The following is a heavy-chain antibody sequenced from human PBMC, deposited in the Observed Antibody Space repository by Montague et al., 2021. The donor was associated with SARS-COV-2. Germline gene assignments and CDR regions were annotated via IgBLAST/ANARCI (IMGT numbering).Heavy chain of an antibody. V-gene: IGHV4-34*01. D-gene: IGHD3-10*01. CDR2: INHSGST. J-gene: IGHJ6*02. CDR1: SGSFRGYY. Sequence: SETLSLTCAVSSGSFRGYYWSWIRQPPGKGLEWIGEINHSGSTTYNPSLESRVSISVDTSNKQFSLKVTSVTAADTAVYYCARLGAITLVRGMTKADFSNYGMDVWGQGTPVTVSS. CDR3: ARLGAITLVRGMTKADFSNYGMDV.